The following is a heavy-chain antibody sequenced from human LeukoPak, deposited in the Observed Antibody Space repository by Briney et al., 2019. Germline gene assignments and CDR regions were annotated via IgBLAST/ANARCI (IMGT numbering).Heavy chain of an antibody. V-gene: IGHV3-7*02. J-gene: IGHJ4*02. D-gene: IGHD1-1*01. CDR3: ARTTYGDY. CDR2: IKEDGSEK. Sequence: PGGSLRLFCAASGFTFSNYWMTWVRQAPSKGLEWVAAIKEDGSEKYYVDSVKGRFTISRDNAKNSLYLQMSSLRAEDTAVYFCARTTYGDYWGQGTLVTVSS. CDR1: GFTFSNYW.